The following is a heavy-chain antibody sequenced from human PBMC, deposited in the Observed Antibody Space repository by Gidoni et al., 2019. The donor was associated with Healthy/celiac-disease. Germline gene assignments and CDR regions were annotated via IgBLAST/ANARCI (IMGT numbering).Heavy chain of an antibody. CDR3: ASPPYCGGDCYSTHDAFDI. CDR2: IYPGDSDT. CDR1: GYSFTSYW. V-gene: IGHV5-51*01. Sequence: EVQLVQSGAEVKKPGESLQISCKGSGYSFTSYWIGWVRQMPGKGLEWMGIIYPGDSDTRYSPSFQGQVTISADKCISTAYLQWSSLKASDTAMYYCASPPYCGGDCYSTHDAFDIWGQGTMVTVSS. D-gene: IGHD2-21*02. J-gene: IGHJ3*02.